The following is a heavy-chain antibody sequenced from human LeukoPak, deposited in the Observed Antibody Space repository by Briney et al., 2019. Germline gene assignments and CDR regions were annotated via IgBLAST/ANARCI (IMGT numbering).Heavy chain of an antibody. J-gene: IGHJ3*02. CDR1: EFTFGAFW. CDR2: ISSSSSYI. CDR3: ARDSVATDAFDI. Sequence: GGSLRLSCAASEFTFGAFWMSWVRQAPGKGLEWVSSISSSSSYIYYADSVKGRFTISRDNAKNSLYLQMNSLRAEDTAVYYCARDSVATDAFDIWGQGTMVTVSS. V-gene: IGHV3-21*01. D-gene: IGHD6-19*01.